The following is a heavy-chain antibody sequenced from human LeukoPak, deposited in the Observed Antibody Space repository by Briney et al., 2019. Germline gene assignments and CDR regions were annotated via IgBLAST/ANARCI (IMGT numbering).Heavy chain of an antibody. V-gene: IGHV4-34*01. Sequence: PSETPSLTCAVYGGSFSGYYWSWIRQPPGKGLEWIGEINHSGSTNYNPSLKSRVTISVDTSKNQFSLKLSSVTAADTAVYYCARAPGGSYGHYYFDYWGQGTLVTVSS. J-gene: IGHJ4*02. D-gene: IGHD5-18*01. CDR3: ARAPGGSYGHYYFDY. CDR1: GGSFSGYY. CDR2: INHSGST.